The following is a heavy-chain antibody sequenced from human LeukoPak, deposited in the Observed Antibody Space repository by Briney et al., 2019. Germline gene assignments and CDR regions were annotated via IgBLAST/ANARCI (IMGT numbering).Heavy chain of an antibody. CDR3: ARALGPYTAHFDY. V-gene: IGHV4-59*01. CDR1: GGSISSYY. CDR2: IYYSGST. Sequence: SETLSLTCTVSGGSISSYYWSWIRQPPGKALEWIGYIYYSGSTTYNPSLQSRVTISVDTSKNQFSLKLSSVTAADTAVYFCARALGPYTAHFDYWGQGTLVTVSS. J-gene: IGHJ4*02. D-gene: IGHD5-18*01.